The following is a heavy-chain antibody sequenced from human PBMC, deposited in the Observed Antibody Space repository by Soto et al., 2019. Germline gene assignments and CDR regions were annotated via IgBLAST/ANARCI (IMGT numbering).Heavy chain of an antibody. CDR1: GGTFSSYT. J-gene: IGHJ3*02. V-gene: IGHV1-69*02. CDR3: ASLTYYYGSGTPLEDAFDI. Sequence: SVKVSCKASGGTFSSYTISWVRQAPGQGLEWMGRIIPILGIANYAQKFQGRVTITADKSTSTAYMELSSLRSEDTAVYYCASLTYYYGSGTPLEDAFDIWGQGTMVTVSS. D-gene: IGHD3-10*01. CDR2: IIPILGIA.